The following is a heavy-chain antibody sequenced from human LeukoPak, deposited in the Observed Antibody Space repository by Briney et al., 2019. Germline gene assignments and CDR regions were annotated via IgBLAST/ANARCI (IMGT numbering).Heavy chain of an antibody. D-gene: IGHD3-10*01. CDR2: IRYDGSNK. J-gene: IGHJ3*02. CDR3: AKSYGSGSYEGGAFDI. Sequence: GGSLRPSCAASGFTFSSYGMHWVRQAPGKGLEWVAFIRYDGSNKYYADSVKGRFTISRDNSKNTLYLQMNSLRAEDTAVYYCAKSYGSGSYEGGAFDIWGQGTMVTVSS. V-gene: IGHV3-30*02. CDR1: GFTFSSYG.